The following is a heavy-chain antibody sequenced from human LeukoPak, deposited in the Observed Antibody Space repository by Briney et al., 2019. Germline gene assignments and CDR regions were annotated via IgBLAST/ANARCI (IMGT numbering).Heavy chain of an antibody. D-gene: IGHD3-9*01. CDR2: ISGSGGST. CDR3: ARKEIQIPLRYFDY. CDR1: GFTSSSYA. J-gene: IGHJ4*02. V-gene: IGHV3-23*01. Sequence: PGGPLRLSCAASGFTSSSYAMNWVRQAPGKGLEWVSAISGSGGSTYYADSVKGRFTISRDNSKNTLYLQMNRLRVEDTAVYYCARKEIQIPLRYFDYWGQGSLVTVSS.